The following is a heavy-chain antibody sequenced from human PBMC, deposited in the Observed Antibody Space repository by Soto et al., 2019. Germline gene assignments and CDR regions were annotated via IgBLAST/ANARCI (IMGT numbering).Heavy chain of an antibody. CDR2: ISYDGSNK. Sequence: GGSLRLSCAASRFTFSSYGIHWVRQAPGKGLEWVAVISYDGSNKYYADSVKGRFTISRDSSKDTLYLQMNSLSAEDTAVSYCAKDVEALGRVGGMDVWGQGTTVTVSS. D-gene: IGHD2-8*02. J-gene: IGHJ6*02. CDR3: AKDVEALGRVGGMDV. CDR1: RFTFSSYG. V-gene: IGHV3-30*18.